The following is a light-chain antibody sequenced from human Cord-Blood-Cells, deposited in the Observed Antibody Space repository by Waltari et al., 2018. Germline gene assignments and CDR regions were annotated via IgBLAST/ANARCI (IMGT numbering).Light chain of an antibody. CDR3: QSYDSSLSVV. CDR2: WAS. Sequence: DIVMTQSPDSLAVSLGERATINCKSSQSVLYSSNNKNYLAWYQQKPGQPPKLLIDWASTRESGVPDRFSGSKSGTSASLAITGLQAEDEADYYCQSYDSSLSVVFGGGTK. J-gene: IGKJ4*01. V-gene: IGKV4-1*01. CDR1: QSVLYSSNNKNY.